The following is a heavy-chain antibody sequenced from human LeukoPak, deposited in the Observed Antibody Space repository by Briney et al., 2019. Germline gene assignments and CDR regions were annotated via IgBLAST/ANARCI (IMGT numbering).Heavy chain of an antibody. CDR2: ISGSGGST. CDR3: ATLGVTPGLDY. V-gene: IGHV3-23*01. J-gene: IGHJ4*02. CDR1: GFTFSSYA. D-gene: IGHD2-21*02. Sequence: GGSLRLSWAASGFTFSSYAMSWFPQAPGKGLEWASAISGSGGSTYSAASGKGRFTFSREISRNRLYLKMNSLRAEHTAVYYCATLGVTPGLDYWGEGTLVTVSS.